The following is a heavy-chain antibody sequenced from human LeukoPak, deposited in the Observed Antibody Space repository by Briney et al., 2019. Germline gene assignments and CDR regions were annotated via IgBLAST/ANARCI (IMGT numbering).Heavy chain of an antibody. CDR1: GYTFTDYY. CDR3: ARDQWGWGSDYLDY. V-gene: IGHV1-2*06. J-gene: IGHJ4*02. Sequence: GASVKVSCKASGYTFTDYYVHWVRLVPGQGLEWMGRISPNSGATNYAEKFRGRVTMARDTSINTVYMEMSSLRSDDTAVYYCARDQWGWGSDYLDYWGQGTLVTVSS. CDR2: ISPNSGAT. D-gene: IGHD7-27*01.